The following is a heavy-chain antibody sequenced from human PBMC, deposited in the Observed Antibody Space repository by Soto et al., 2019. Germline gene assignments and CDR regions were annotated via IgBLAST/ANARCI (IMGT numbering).Heavy chain of an antibody. J-gene: IGHJ4*02. CDR3: ARVMITFGGVYYFDY. CDR2: IYYSGIT. V-gene: IGHV4-59*01. D-gene: IGHD3-16*01. Sequence: SETLSLTCTVSGGSISSYYWSWIRQPPGKGLEWIGYIYYSGITNYNPSLKSRVTISVDTSKNQFSLKLSSVTAADTAVYYCARVMITFGGVYYFDYWGQGTLVTVS. CDR1: GGSISSYY.